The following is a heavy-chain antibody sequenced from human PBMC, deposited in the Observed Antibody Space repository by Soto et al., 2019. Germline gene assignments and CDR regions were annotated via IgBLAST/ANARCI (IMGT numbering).Heavy chain of an antibody. D-gene: IGHD6-13*01. Sequence: QITLKESGPTLVKPTQTLTLTCTFSGFSLSTSGVGVGWIRQPPGKALEWLALIYWDGDKRYSPSLKSRLTSTKDTSKNQVVLTMTNMDPVDTATYYCAHSLAAAGTLEYYFDYWGQGTLVTVSS. J-gene: IGHJ4*02. CDR1: GFSLSTSGVG. V-gene: IGHV2-5*02. CDR2: IYWDGDK. CDR3: AHSLAAAGTLEYYFDY.